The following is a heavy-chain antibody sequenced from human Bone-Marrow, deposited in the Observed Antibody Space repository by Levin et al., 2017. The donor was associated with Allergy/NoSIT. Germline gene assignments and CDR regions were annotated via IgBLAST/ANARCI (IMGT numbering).Heavy chain of an antibody. V-gene: IGHV3-30-3*01. CDR1: GFTFSSYA. CDR2: ISYDGSNK. J-gene: IGHJ4*02. CDR3: ARAVGFFGELSPGGY. Sequence: GGSLRLSCAASGFTFSSYAMYWVRQAPGKGLEWVAGISYDGSNKDYADSVKGRITISRDNSKNTLDLQMNSLRAEDTAVYYCARAVGFFGELSPGGYWGQGTLVTVSP. D-gene: IGHD3-10*01.